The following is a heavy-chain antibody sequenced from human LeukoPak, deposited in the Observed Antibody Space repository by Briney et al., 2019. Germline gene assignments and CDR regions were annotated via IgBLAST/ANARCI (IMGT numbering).Heavy chain of an antibody. CDR1: GFTFSSYG. Sequence: GGPLRLPCAASGFTFSSYGMHWVRQAPGKGLEWVAVISYDGGNKYYADSVKGRFTISRDNSKNTLCLQMNSLRAEDTAVYYCAKNGPGGDLDYWGQGTLVTVSS. CDR3: AKNGPGGDLDY. D-gene: IGHD2-21*02. CDR2: ISYDGGNK. J-gene: IGHJ4*02. V-gene: IGHV3-30*18.